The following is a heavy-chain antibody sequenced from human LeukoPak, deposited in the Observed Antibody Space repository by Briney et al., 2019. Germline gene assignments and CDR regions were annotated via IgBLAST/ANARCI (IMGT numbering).Heavy chain of an antibody. CDR2: ISGSSSYT. D-gene: IGHD6-19*01. Sequence: GGSLRLSCAASGFTFDDYYMTWILQAPGKGLEWVSYISGSSSYTNYVDSVKGRFTISRDNAKNSLYLQMNSLRAEDTAVYYCARDFGSGWYGYFQHWGQGTLVTVSS. CDR3: ARDFGSGWYGYFQH. J-gene: IGHJ1*01. CDR1: GFTFDDYY. V-gene: IGHV3-11*06.